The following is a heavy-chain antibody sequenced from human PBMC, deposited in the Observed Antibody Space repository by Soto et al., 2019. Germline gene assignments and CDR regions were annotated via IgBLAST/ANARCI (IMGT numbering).Heavy chain of an antibody. J-gene: IGHJ5*02. CDR2: INHSGST. V-gene: IGHV4-34*01. D-gene: IGHD3-10*01. Sequence: QVQLQQWGAGLLKPSETLSLTCAVYGGSFSGYYWSWIRQPPGKGLEWIGEINHSGSTNYNPSLKSRVTISVDTSKNQFSLKLSSVTAADTAVYYCARDRHMVRGVIVSGPHWFDPWGQGTLVTVSS. CDR1: GGSFSGYY. CDR3: ARDRHMVRGVIVSGPHWFDP.